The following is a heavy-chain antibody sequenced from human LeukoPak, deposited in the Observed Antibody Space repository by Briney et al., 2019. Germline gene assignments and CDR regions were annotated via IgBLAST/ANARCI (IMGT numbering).Heavy chain of an antibody. CDR1: GGSFSGYY. D-gene: IGHD6-13*01. CDR3: AREFHSSSWYLAWFDP. V-gene: IGHV4-34*01. J-gene: IGHJ5*02. Sequence: NPSESLSLTCAVYGGSFSGYYWSWIRQPPGKELEWIGEINHSGSTNYNQSLKSRVTISVDTSKNQFSLKLSSVTAAVTAVYYCAREFHSSSWYLAWFDPWGQGTLVTVSS. CDR2: INHSGST.